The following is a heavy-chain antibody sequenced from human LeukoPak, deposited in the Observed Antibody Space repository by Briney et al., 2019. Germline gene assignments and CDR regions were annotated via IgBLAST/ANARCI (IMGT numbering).Heavy chain of an antibody. CDR1: GFTVSSNY. D-gene: IGHD3-22*01. V-gene: IGHV3-66*01. CDR3: ARDGNRDYYDSSGYPDAFDI. J-gene: IGHJ3*02. Sequence: PGGSLRLSCAASGFTVSSNYMSWVRQAPGKGLEWVSVIYSGGSTYYADSVKGRFTISRDNSKNTLYLQMNSLRAEDAAVYYCARDGNRDYYDSSGYPDAFDIWGQGTMVTVSS. CDR2: IYSGGST.